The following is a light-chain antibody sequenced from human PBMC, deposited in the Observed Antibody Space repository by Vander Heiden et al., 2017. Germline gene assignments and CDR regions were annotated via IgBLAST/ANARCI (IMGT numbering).Light chain of an antibody. V-gene: IGKV3D-20*01. CDR3: QQYDTTPRT. J-gene: IGKJ1*01. CDR2: DAS. Sequence: EIVLTPFLAILSLSPGERATLSCEASQMSSSRYLAWYQKRPGLAPRLLIYDASSRATGIPDRFSGSGSGTDFTLTISRLDPEDFAVYYCQQYDTTPRTFGQGTKVEIK. CDR1: QMSSSRY.